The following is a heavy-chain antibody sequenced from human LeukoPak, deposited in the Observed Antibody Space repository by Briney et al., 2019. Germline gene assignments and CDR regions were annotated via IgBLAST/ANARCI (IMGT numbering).Heavy chain of an antibody. CDR2: IYPGDSDT. Sequence: GESLKISCKGFGYSFTSYWIGWVRQMPGKGLEWMGIIYPGDSDTRYSPSFQGQVTISADKSISTAYLQWNSLKASDTAMYYCARLSDSSGYYYVVDYWGQGTLVTVSS. J-gene: IGHJ4*02. D-gene: IGHD3-22*01. V-gene: IGHV5-51*01. CDR3: ARLSDSSGYYYVVDY. CDR1: GYSFTSYW.